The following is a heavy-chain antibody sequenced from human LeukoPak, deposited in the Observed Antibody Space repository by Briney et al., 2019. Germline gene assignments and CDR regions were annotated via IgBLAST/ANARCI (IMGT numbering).Heavy chain of an antibody. CDR2: ISAYNGNT. Sequence: GASVKVSCKASGYTFTSYGISWVRQAPGQGLEWMGWISAYNGNTNYAQKLQGRVTMTTDTSTSTAYMELRSLRSDDTAVYYCAREGYYDSGSFYNYYYMDVWGEGTTVAVSS. CDR1: GYTFTSYG. J-gene: IGHJ6*03. D-gene: IGHD3-10*01. CDR3: AREGYYDSGSFYNYYYMDV. V-gene: IGHV1-18*01.